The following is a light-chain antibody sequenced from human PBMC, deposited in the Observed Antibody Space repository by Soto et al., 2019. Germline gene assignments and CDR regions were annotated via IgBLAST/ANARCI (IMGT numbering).Light chain of an antibody. CDR1: QSVSSSY. CDR3: QKYGSSPIT. Sequence: DIVLTQYPGTLSLSPGDRATLSCRASQSVSSSYLAWYQQKTGQAPRLLIYGASSRATGIPDRFSGSGSGTDLNLTISRLEPEDFAVYYCQKYGSSPITFGQGTRLEIK. V-gene: IGKV3-20*01. J-gene: IGKJ5*01. CDR2: GAS.